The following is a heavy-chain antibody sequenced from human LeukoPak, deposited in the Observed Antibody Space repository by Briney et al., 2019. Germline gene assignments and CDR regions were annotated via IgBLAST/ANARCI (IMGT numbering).Heavy chain of an antibody. D-gene: IGHD4-17*01. Sequence: ASVKVSCAASGYTFTGYYMHWVRQAPGQGLEWMGWINPNSGGTNYAQKFQGRVTMTRDTSISTAYMELSRLRSDDTAVYYCARDDPPTTVVTQYGMDVWGQGTTVTVSS. CDR2: INPNSGGT. CDR1: GYTFTGYY. J-gene: IGHJ6*02. V-gene: IGHV1-2*02. CDR3: ARDDPPTTVVTQYGMDV.